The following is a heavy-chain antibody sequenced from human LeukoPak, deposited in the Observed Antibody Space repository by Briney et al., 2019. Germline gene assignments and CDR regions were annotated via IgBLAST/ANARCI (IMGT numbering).Heavy chain of an antibody. D-gene: IGHD1-14*01. V-gene: IGHV1-2*02. CDR1: GYTFTSYG. Sequence: AASVKVSCKASGYTFTSYGISWVRQAPGQGLEWMGWINPNSGGTNYAQKFQGRVTMTRDTSISTAYMELSRLRSDDTAVYYCARDTGITFYYMDVWGKGTTVTISS. CDR2: INPNSGGT. CDR3: ARDTGITFYYMDV. J-gene: IGHJ6*03.